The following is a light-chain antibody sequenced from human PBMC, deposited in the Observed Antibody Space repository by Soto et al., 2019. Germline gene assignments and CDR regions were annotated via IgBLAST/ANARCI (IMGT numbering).Light chain of an antibody. CDR2: DVS. V-gene: IGLV2-14*01. Sequence: QSALTQPASMSGSPGQSVTISCARTSNDIGGYNYVSWYQHHPGTAPKLIIYDVSSRPSGVSHRFSGSKSGNTASLTISGLQAEDEADYYCSSFSVASPLFGTGTKLTVL. J-gene: IGLJ1*01. CDR3: SSFSVASPL. CDR1: SNDIGGYNY.